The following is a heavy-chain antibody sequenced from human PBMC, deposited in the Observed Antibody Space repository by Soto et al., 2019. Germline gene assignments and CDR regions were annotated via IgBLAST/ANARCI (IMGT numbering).Heavy chain of an antibody. V-gene: IGHV3-30*04. D-gene: IGHD3-10*01. J-gene: IGHJ6*02. CDR1: GFIFSSCA. CDR2: ISYDGSNK. Sequence: GGSLRLSCAASGFIFSSCAMHWVRQAPGKGLEWVAVISYDGSNKQYTDPVKGRFTISRDNSKNTLYLQMNSPRVDDTAVYYCARDGSDTWNYYYGLDVWGQGTTVTVSS. CDR3: ARDGSDTWNYYYGLDV.